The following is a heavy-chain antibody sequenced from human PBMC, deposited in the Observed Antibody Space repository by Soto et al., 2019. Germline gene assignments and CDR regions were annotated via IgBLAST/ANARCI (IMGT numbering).Heavy chain of an antibody. Sequence: LRLSCAASGFTFSSYGMHWVRQSPCKWLEWVAVISYDGSNKYYADSVKGRFTISRDNSKNTLYLQMNSLRAEDTAVYYCAKDAYGYSSSWYENWFDPWGQGTLVTVSS. J-gene: IGHJ5*02. CDR3: AKDAYGYSSSWYENWFDP. CDR2: ISYDGSNK. D-gene: IGHD6-13*01. V-gene: IGHV3-30*18. CDR1: GFTFSSYG.